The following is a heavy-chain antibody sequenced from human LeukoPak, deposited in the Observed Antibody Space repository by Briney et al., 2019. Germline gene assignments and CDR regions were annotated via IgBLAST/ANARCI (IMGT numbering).Heavy chain of an antibody. J-gene: IGHJ4*02. CDR3: ARRRVYSGSGEFDF. CDR1: GGSMSGYY. D-gene: IGHD5-12*01. CDR2: IHYSGTT. Sequence: SSETLSLTCTVSGGSMSGYYWSWIRQPPGKGLEWIGYIHYSGTTNYNPSLKSRVTISLATSRNQFSLKLRSVTTADTAVYYCARRRVYSGSGEFDFWGQGTLVTVSS. V-gene: IGHV4-59*01.